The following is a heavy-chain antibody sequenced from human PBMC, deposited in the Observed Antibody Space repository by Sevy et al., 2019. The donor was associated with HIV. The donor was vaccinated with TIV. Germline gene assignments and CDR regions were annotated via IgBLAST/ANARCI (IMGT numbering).Heavy chain of an antibody. V-gene: IGHV3-30-3*01. CDR3: ARDLEYYDSSGSVDDAFDI. D-gene: IGHD3-22*01. CDR2: ISYDGSNK. CDR1: GFTFSSYA. Sequence: GGCLRLSCAASGFTFSSYAMHWVRQAPGKGLEWVAVISYDGSNKYYADSVKGRFTISRDNSKNTLYLQMNSLRAEDTAVYYCARDLEYYDSSGSVDDAFDIWGQGTMVTVSS. J-gene: IGHJ3*02.